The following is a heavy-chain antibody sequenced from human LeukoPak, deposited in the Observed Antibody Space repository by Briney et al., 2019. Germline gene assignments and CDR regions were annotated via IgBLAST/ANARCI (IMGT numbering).Heavy chain of an antibody. CDR1: GFTFSSYG. J-gene: IGHJ4*02. D-gene: IGHD6-13*01. V-gene: IGHV3-33*01. CDR2: IWYDGSNK. Sequence: PGGSLRLSCAASGFTFSSYGMHWVRQAPGKGLEWVAVIWYDGSNKYYADSVKGRFTISRDNSKNTLYLQMNSLRAEDTAVYYCAREGSSWYHPPFDYWGQGTLVTVSS. CDR3: AREGSSWYHPPFDY.